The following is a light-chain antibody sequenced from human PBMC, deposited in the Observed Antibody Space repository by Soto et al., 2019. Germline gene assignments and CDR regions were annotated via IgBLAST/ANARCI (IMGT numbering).Light chain of an antibody. Sequence: SALTQPASVSGSPGQSITVSCTGTSSDVGSYNRVSWYQQPPGTAPKLIIYEVSNRPLGVPDRFFGSKSGNTASLTISGLQAEDEADYYCCSYTTRTTYVFGTGTKLTVL. V-gene: IGLV2-18*02. CDR3: CSYTTRTTYV. CDR2: EVS. CDR1: SSDVGSYNR. J-gene: IGLJ1*01.